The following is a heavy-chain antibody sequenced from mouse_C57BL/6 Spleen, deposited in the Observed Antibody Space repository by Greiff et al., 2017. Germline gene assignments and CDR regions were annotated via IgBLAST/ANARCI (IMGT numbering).Heavy chain of an antibody. J-gene: IGHJ2*01. Sequence: QVQLQQSGPELVKPGASVKLSCKASGYTFTSYEINWVKQRPGQGLEWIGWICPRSGSTKYNEKFKGKATLTVDKSSSTAYMELHSLTSEDSAVYFCARGGDGDDWGQGTTLTVTS. D-gene: IGHD2-3*01. CDR1: GYTFTSYE. CDR3: ARGGDGDD. V-gene: IGHV1-85*01. CDR2: ICPRSGST.